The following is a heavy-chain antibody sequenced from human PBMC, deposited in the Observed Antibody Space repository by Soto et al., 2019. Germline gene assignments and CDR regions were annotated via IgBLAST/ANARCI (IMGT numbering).Heavy chain of an antibody. CDR1: GYTFTSYG. CDR2: ISAYNGNT. J-gene: IGHJ6*02. D-gene: IGHD2-2*02. Sequence: ASVKVSCKASGYTFTSYGISWVRQAPGQGLEWMGWISAYNGNTNYAQKLQGRVTMTTDTSTSTAYMELRSLRSDDTAVYYCARDIHCSSTSCYTGFGYYYYGMDVWGQGTTVTV. V-gene: IGHV1-18*01. CDR3: ARDIHCSSTSCYTGFGYYYYGMDV.